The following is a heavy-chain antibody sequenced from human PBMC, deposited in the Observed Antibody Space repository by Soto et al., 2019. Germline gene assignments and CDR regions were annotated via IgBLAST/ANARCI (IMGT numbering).Heavy chain of an antibody. J-gene: IGHJ6*02. CDR1: GGTFSSYA. CDR3: ARLPRDMGFGELLFYYYYYYGLDV. CDR2: IIPIFGTA. V-gene: IGHV1-69*13. Sequence: SVKVSCKASGGTFSSYAISWVRQAPGQGLEWMGGIIPIFGTANYAQKFQGRVTITADESTSTAYMELSSLRSEDTAVYYCARLPRDMGFGELLFYYYYYYGLDVWGQGTTVTVSS. D-gene: IGHD3-10*01.